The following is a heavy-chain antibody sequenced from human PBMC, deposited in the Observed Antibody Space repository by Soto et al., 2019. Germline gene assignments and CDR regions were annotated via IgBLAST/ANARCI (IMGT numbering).Heavy chain of an antibody. Sequence: ASVKVSCKASGYTFTSYGISWVRQAPGQGLEWMGWISAYNGNTNYAQKLQGRVIMTTDTSTSTAYMELRSLRSDDTAVYYCAREPFSGRLGARYYGMDVWGQGTTVTVSS. CDR1: GYTFTSYG. J-gene: IGHJ6*02. D-gene: IGHD1-26*01. CDR2: ISAYNGNT. V-gene: IGHV1-18*04. CDR3: AREPFSGRLGARYYGMDV.